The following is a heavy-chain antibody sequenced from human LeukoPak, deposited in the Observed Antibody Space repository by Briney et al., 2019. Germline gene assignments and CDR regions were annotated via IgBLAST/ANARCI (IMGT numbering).Heavy chain of an antibody. J-gene: IGHJ4*02. CDR2: IYPGDSDT. CDR3: ARQVAAAARSFDY. CDR1: GYIFPSYW. Sequence: GESLKIPCRGYGYIFPSYWSGWVRQMPGRGLEWMGIIYPGDSDTKYSPSFQGQVTISADRSISTTYLQWSSLKASDTAMYYCARQVAAAARSFDYWGQGTLVTVSS. V-gene: IGHV5-51*01. D-gene: IGHD2-15*01.